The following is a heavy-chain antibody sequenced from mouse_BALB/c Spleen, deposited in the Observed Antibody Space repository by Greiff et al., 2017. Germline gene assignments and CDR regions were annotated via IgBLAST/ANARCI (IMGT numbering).Heavy chain of an antibody. CDR2: IYPGDGDT. J-gene: IGHJ4*01. CDR3: ARHYGNYYAMDY. D-gene: IGHD2-1*01. Sequence: QVQLQQSGPELVKPGASVKISCKASGYAFSSSWMNWVKQRPGQGLEWIGRIYPGDGDTNYNGKFKSKATLTADKSSSTAYMQLSSLTSVDSAVYFCARHYGNYYAMDYWGQGTSVTVAS. CDR1: GYAFSSSW. V-gene: IGHV1-82*01.